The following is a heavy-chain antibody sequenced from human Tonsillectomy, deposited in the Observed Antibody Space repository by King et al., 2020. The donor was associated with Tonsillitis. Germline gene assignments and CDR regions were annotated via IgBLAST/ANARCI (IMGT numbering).Heavy chain of an antibody. Sequence: VQLVQSGAEVKKPGASVKVSCKVSGYTLSELSMHWVRQAPGKGLEWMGGFDPEDGETIYAQQFQGRVTMTEDTSADTAYMELRSLRSEDTAVYYCATVATVVKGASGKSRFVVVADGIAVSPPHAEHFQHCGQGTLVTVSS. CDR2: FDPEDGET. V-gene: IGHV1-24*01. CDR3: ATVATVVKGASGKSRFVVVADGIAVSPPHAEHFQH. CDR1: GYTLSELS. D-gene: IGHD2-2*01. J-gene: IGHJ1*01.